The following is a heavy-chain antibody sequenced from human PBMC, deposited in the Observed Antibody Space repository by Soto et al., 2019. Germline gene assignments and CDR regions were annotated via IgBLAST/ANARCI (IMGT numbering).Heavy chain of an antibody. V-gene: IGHV3-74*01. D-gene: IGHD3-10*01. J-gene: IGHJ4*02. CDR1: GFSFSSYW. Sequence: EVQLVESGGGLVQPGGSLRLSCAASGFSFSSYWIHWVRQAPGKGLVWVSRIKTDGSSTDYADSVKSRSTISRDNATNTVYLQMYNLSAEDPAVYYCATRQGNTYGLFHWGQGTLVTVSS. CDR3: ATRQGNTYGLFH. CDR2: IKTDGSST.